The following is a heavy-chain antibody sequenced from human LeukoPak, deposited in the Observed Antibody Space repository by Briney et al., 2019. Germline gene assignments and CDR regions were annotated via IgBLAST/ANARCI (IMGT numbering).Heavy chain of an antibody. D-gene: IGHD2-15*01. CDR3: ARVPSLGYCSGGSCYRFDH. J-gene: IGHJ4*02. Sequence: GASVTVSCKASGYTFASYDINWVRQAPGQGLEWMGWTNPDSTYTGYAQKFQGRVTMTRDTSMSTAYMELSSLTSEDTAVYYCARVPSLGYCSGGSCYRFDHWGQGTLVAASS. CDR2: TNPDSTYT. CDR1: GYTFASYD. V-gene: IGHV1-8*01.